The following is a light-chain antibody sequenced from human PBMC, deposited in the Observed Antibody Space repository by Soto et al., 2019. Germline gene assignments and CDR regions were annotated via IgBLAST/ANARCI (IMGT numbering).Light chain of an antibody. CDR2: AAS. CDR1: QGIGDA. J-gene: IGKJ1*01. CDR3: QQYNNWPQER. Sequence: DIQMSQSPSSRSASVGDRVTITCRASQGIGDALGWYQQKPGKAPKRLIYAASTLQSGVPSRFSGSGSGTDFTLTISSLQSEDFAVYDCQQYNNWPQERFGQGAKVDIK. V-gene: IGKV1-17*01.